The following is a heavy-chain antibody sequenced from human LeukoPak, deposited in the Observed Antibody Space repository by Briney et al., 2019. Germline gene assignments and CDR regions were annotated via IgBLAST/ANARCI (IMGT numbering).Heavy chain of an antibody. D-gene: IGHD3-22*01. J-gene: IGHJ3*02. CDR1: GFTFSSYG. V-gene: IGHV3-33*06. Sequence: QPGRSLRLSCAASGFTFSSYGMHWVRQAPGKGLEWVAVIWYDGSNKYYADSVKGRFTISRDNSKNTLYLQMNSLRAEDTAAYYCAKGVFYDSSGYYYGGAAFDTWGQGTMVTVSS. CDR2: IWYDGSNK. CDR3: AKGVFYDSSGYYYGGAAFDT.